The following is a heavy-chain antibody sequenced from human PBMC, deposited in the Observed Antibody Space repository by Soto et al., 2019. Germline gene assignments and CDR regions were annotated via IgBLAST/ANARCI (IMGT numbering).Heavy chain of an antibody. CDR2: VYYGGSP. J-gene: IGHJ1*01. D-gene: IGHD2-21*02. CDR1: GDSISSDESY. Sequence: PSEPLSLSCSVSGDSISSDESYWGWIRQPPGKGLEWIGNVYYGGSPNYTPSLKSRITISVDISKNQFSLSLGSVTAADTAVYYWAIHIGTTVGTDHWGPSAPLTISS. CDR3: AIHIGTTVGTDH. V-gene: IGHV4-39*01.